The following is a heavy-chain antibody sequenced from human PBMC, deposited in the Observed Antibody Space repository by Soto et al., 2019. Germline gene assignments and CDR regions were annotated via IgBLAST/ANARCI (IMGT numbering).Heavy chain of an antibody. Sequence: GGSLRLSCAASGFTFSSYIMNWVRQAPGKGLEWVSSISSSSSYIYYADSVKGRFTISRDNAKNSLYLQMNSLRAEDTAVYYCARDVGSSSWHALDIWGQGTMVTVSS. V-gene: IGHV3-21*01. CDR1: GFTFSSYI. J-gene: IGHJ3*02. CDR3: ARDVGSSSWHALDI. CDR2: ISSSSSYI. D-gene: IGHD6-13*01.